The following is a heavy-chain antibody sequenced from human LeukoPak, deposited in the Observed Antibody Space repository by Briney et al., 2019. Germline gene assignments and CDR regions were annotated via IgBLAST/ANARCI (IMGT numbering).Heavy chain of an antibody. D-gene: IGHD5-24*01. J-gene: IGHJ4*02. CDR1: GGSISTYY. Sequence: SETLSLTCTVSGGSISTYYWSWIQQPPGKGLEWIGYIYYSGSTNHNPSLKSRVTISVDTSKNQFSLKLGSVTAADTAVYYCARVSGAGYNSRGYFDYWGQGTLVTVSS. V-gene: IGHV4-59*01. CDR2: IYYSGST. CDR3: ARVSGAGYNSRGYFDY.